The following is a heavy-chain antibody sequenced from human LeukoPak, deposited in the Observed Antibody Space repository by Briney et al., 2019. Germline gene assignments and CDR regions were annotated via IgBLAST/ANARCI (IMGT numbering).Heavy chain of an antibody. CDR1: GYSISSGYY. Sequence: SETLSLTCTVSGYSISSGYYWGWIRQPPGKGLEWIGSIYHSGSTYYNPSLKSRVTISVDTSKYQFSLKLSSVTAADTAVYYCARGTVGATIDPFDSWGQGTLVTVSS. V-gene: IGHV4-38-2*02. CDR2: IYHSGST. CDR3: ARGTVGATIDPFDS. J-gene: IGHJ4*02. D-gene: IGHD1-26*01.